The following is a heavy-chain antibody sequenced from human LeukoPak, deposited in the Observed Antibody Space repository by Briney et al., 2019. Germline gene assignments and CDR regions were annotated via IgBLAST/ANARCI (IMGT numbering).Heavy chain of an antibody. D-gene: IGHD5-24*01. CDR3: ARGEGARDGYNYEGPFYFDY. J-gene: IGHJ4*02. V-gene: IGHV4-34*01. CDR2: INHSGST. CDR1: GGSFSDYY. Sequence: SETLSLTCAVYGGSFSDYYWSWIRQPPGKGLEWIGKINHSGSTNYNPSLKSRVTISVDTSKNQFSLKVCAVTAADTAVYYCARGEGARDGYNYEGPFYFDYWGQATLVTVSS.